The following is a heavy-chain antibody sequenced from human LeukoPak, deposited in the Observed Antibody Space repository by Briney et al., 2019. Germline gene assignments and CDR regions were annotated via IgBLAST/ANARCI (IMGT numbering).Heavy chain of an antibody. J-gene: IGHJ3*02. CDR1: GGTFSSYA. CDR2: IIPIFGTA. CDR3: ARLLRGVISAFDI. Sequence: ASVKVSCKASGGTFSSYAISWVRQAPGQGLEWMGGIIPIFGTANYAQKFQGRVTITADGSTSTVYMELSSLRSEDTAVYYCARLLRGVISAFDIWGQGTMVTVSS. D-gene: IGHD3-10*01. V-gene: IGHV1-69*01.